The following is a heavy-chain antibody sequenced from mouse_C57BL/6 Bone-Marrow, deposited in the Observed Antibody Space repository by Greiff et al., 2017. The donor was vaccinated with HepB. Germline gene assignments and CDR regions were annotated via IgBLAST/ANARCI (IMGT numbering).Heavy chain of an antibody. CDR2: ISNGGGST. CDR3: ARRRVTTDWYFDV. J-gene: IGHJ1*03. V-gene: IGHV5-12*01. Sequence: EVQRVESGGGLVQPGGSLQLSCAASGFSFSYYYMYWFRQTPEKWLAWVAFISNGGGSTYYPDTVKGRFTISRDNAKNTLYLQMSRLKSEDTAMYYCARRRVTTDWYFDVWGTGTTVTVSS. CDR1: GFSFSYYY. D-gene: IGHD2-2*01.